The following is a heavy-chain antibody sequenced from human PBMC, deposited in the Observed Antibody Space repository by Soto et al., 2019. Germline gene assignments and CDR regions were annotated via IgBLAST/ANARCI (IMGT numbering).Heavy chain of an antibody. D-gene: IGHD3-3*01. Sequence: RASVKVSCKASGYTFTSYDINWVRQGTGQGLEWMGWMNPNSGNTGYAQKFQGRVTMTRNTSISTAYMELSSLRSEDTAVYYCARTPIGYDFWSGYYGGMDVWGQGTTVTVSS. CDR3: ARTPIGYDFWSGYYGGMDV. CDR1: GYTFTSYD. CDR2: MNPNSGNT. V-gene: IGHV1-8*01. J-gene: IGHJ6*02.